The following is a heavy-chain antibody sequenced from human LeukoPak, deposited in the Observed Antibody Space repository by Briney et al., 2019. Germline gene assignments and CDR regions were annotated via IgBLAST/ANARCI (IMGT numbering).Heavy chain of an antibody. CDR3: ARRLNWFDP. J-gene: IGHJ5*02. V-gene: IGHV4-39*01. Sequence: SETLSLTCTVSGGSTSSNSFHWGWIRQPPGKGLEWIGSIDYSGSTYYNPSLKSRVTISVDTSKNQFSLKLQSVTAADTAVYYCARRLNWFDPWGQGTLVTVSS. D-gene: IGHD3-16*01. CDR2: IDYSGST. CDR1: GGSTSSNSFH.